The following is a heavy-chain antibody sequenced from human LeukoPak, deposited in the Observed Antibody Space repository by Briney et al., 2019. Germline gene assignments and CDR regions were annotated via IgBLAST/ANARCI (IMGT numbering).Heavy chain of an antibody. CDR3: ATYSILNAREFRY. CDR2: VQHIGGET. CDR1: GLTFSNSW. Sequence: PGGSLRLSCAGSGLTFSNSWMGWVRQAPGKGLEWVANVQHIGGETYYVDSVKGRFTISRDNAKNSVYLQMNSLGADDTAVYYCATYSILNAREFRYWGQGTLVTVTS. V-gene: IGHV3-7*01. J-gene: IGHJ1*01. D-gene: IGHD4-11*01.